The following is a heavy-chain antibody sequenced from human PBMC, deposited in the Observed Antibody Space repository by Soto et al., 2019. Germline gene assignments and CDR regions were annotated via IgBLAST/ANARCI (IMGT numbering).Heavy chain of an antibody. Sequence: SETLSLTCTVSGGSISCYYWSWIRQPPGKGLEWIGYIYYSGSTNYNPSLKSRVTISVDTSKNQFSLKLSSVTAADTAVYYCARDSMITFGGVIAEYNWFDPWGQGTLVTVS. CDR3: ARDSMITFGGVIAEYNWFDP. J-gene: IGHJ5*02. D-gene: IGHD3-16*02. V-gene: IGHV4-59*01. CDR1: GGSISCYY. CDR2: IYYSGST.